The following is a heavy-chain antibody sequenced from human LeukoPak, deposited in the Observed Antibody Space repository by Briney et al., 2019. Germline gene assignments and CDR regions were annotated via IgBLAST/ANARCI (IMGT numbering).Heavy chain of an antibody. CDR2: INAGNGNT. V-gene: IGHV1-3*03. Sequence: ASVKVSCKASGYTFTSYAMHWVRQAPGQRLEWMGWINAGNGNTKYSQEFQGRVTITRDTSASTAYMELSSLGSEDMAVYYCARGREIYLNWFDPWGQGTLVTVSS. J-gene: IGHJ5*02. CDR1: GYTFTSYA. D-gene: IGHD2-2*02. CDR3: ARGREIYLNWFDP.